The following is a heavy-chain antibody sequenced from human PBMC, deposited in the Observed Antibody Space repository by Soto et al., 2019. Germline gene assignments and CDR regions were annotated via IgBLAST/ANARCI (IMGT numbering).Heavy chain of an antibody. J-gene: IGHJ3*02. CDR2: LSGSGGNT. D-gene: IGHD2-15*01. CDR3: AKAAYCSGGSCPVAFGI. V-gene: IGHV3-23*01. CDR1: GFPFSDSA. Sequence: EVHLLESGGGLVQPGGSLRLSCADSGFPFSDSAMSWVRQAPGKGLEWVSSLSGSGGNTYYADSVKGRFTISRDNSKNTLYLQMNSLRAEDTAVYYCAKAAYCSGGSCPVAFGIWGQGTMVTVSS.